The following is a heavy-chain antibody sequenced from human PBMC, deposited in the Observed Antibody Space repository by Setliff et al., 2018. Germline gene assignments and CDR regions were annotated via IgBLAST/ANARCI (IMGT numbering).Heavy chain of an antibody. J-gene: IGHJ6*03. V-gene: IGHV3-48*01. D-gene: IGHD3-22*01. CDR3: ATNPPKGPSGGYYYDDPYYYYMDV. CDR2: ISSSSSTI. Sequence: GGSLRLSCVASGFTFSSHGMTWVRQAPGKGLEWLSYISSSSSTIYYADSVKGRFTISRDNAKNALYLQVNSLRAEDTAVYYCATNPPKGPSGGYYYDDPYYYYMDVWGKGTTVTVSS. CDR1: GFTFSSHG.